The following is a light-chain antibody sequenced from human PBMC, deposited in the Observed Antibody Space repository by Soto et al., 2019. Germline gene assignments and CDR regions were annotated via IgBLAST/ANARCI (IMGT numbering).Light chain of an antibody. CDR2: LGS. J-gene: IGKJ4*01. V-gene: IGKV2-28*01. CDR3: MQALQTPLT. CDR1: QSLLHSNGYNY. Sequence: DIVMTQSPLSLPVTPGEPASISCRSSQSLLHSNGYNYLDWYLQKPGQSPQLLIYLGSNRASGVPDRFSRSGSGTDFTLKISSVEAEDVGVYYFMQALQTPLTFGRGTKVDIK.